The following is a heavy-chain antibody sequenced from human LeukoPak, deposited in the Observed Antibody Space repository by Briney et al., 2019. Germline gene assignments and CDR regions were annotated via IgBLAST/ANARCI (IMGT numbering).Heavy chain of an antibody. CDR3: AKDTIEDYCYYGVDV. D-gene: IGHD5-24*01. V-gene: IGHV3-30*18. CDR2: ISNDGANE. Sequence: GGSLRLSCAASGFNFSTYGMHWVRQAPGKGLEWVAVISNDGANEHYLDSVKGRFTVSRDNSKNTLYLQMNSLRGEDTAVYYCAKDTIEDYCYYGVDVWGQGTTVTVSS. CDR1: GFNFSTYG. J-gene: IGHJ6*02.